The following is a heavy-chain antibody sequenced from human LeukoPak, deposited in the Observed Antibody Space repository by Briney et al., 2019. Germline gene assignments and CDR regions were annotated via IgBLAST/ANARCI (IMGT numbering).Heavy chain of an antibody. V-gene: IGHV4-39*07. Sequence: SETLSLTCTVSGGSISSGSYYWSWIRQPAGKGLEWIGSVYSSGSTYYSPSLKSRVTISLDTSNNHLSLKLTSVTAADTAVYYCARASGAFDFWGQGTMVTVSS. J-gene: IGHJ3*01. CDR3: ARASGAFDF. CDR1: GGSISSGSYY. CDR2: VYSSGST.